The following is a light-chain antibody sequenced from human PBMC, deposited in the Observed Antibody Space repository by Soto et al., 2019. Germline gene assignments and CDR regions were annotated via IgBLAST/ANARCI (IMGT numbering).Light chain of an antibody. J-gene: IGKJ1*01. V-gene: IGKV3-15*01. CDR3: QQYNDWPSWT. Sequence: EIVMTQSPATLYVSPGGRATLSCRASQSLSRNLAWYQQKPGQAPRLLSYSTSTRATVVPARFSGSGSGTEFTLTINSLQSEDFAVYYCQQYNDWPSWTFGQGTKVEIK. CDR2: STS. CDR1: QSLSRN.